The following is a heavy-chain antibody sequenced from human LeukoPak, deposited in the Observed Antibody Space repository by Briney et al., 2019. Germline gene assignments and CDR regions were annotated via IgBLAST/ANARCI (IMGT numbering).Heavy chain of an antibody. V-gene: IGHV3-30*02. CDR1: GFIFSSYG. Sequence: GGSLRLSCAASGFIFSSYGIHWVRQAPGKGLEWVAFIRYDGSNKYYADSVKGRFTISRDNSKNTLYLQMNSLRAEDTAVYYCAKDRLTIFGVVIIPGNAFDIWGQGTMVTVSS. D-gene: IGHD3-3*01. CDR3: AKDRLTIFGVVIIPGNAFDI. J-gene: IGHJ3*02. CDR2: IRYDGSNK.